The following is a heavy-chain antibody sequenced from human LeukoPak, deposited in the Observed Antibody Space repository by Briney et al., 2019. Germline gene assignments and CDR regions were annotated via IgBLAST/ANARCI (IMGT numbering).Heavy chain of an antibody. CDR2: ISGTGGTT. J-gene: IGHJ5*02. CDR3: AKGQPPYCTSDTCHRFDWFDP. D-gene: IGHD2-8*02. Sequence: GGSLRLSCAASGFTFDYYGMSWVRQAPGKGLEWVSTISGTGGTTYYADSVKGRFTISRDNSKSSLYLQLNSLRAEDTATYYCAKGQPPYCTSDTCHRFDWFDPWGQGTLVTVSS. CDR1: GFTFDYYG. V-gene: IGHV3-23*01.